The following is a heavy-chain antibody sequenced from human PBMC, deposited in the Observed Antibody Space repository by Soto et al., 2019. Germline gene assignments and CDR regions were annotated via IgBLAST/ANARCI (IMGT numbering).Heavy chain of an antibody. CDR2: IYYSGST. J-gene: IGHJ4*02. D-gene: IGHD2-2*01. CDR1: GGSISSGGYY. Sequence: PSETLSLTCTVSGGSISSGGYYWSWILQHPGKGLEWIGYIYYSGSTYYNPSLKSRVTISVDTSKNQFSLKLSSVTAADTAVYYCARAAPALYQPFDYWGQGTLVTVSS. V-gene: IGHV4-31*03. CDR3: ARAAPALYQPFDY.